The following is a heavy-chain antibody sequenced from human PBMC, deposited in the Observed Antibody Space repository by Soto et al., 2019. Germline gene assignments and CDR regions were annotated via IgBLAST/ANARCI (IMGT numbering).Heavy chain of an antibody. Sequence: PGGSLRLSCEASGFTFSSYPMHWVRQAPGKGLEWVTVISYDGGNQYYADSVKGRFTISRDNSKDTLYLQMHSLRSDDTAVYFCARGPITQSSFIDHCGQGTMVTVFS. CDR1: GFTFSSYP. V-gene: IGHV3-30-3*01. CDR2: ISYDGGNQ. D-gene: IGHD1-20*01. J-gene: IGHJ4*02. CDR3: ARGPITQSSFIDH.